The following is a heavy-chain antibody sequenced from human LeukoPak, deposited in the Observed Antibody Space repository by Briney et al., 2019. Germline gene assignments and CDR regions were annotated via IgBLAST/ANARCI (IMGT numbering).Heavy chain of an antibody. CDR2: INPNSGDT. CDR3: ARDRHWNQGNFDY. J-gene: IGHJ4*02. D-gene: IGHD1-1*01. CDR1: GCTNTGYY. Sequence: GASVKVSCKASGCTNTGYYIYWVRQAPGQGLEWMGWINPNSGDTNYAQKFQGRVTMTRDTTINTAFMELSRLGSDDSSVYYCARDRHWNQGNFDYWGQGTLVTVSS. V-gene: IGHV1-2*02.